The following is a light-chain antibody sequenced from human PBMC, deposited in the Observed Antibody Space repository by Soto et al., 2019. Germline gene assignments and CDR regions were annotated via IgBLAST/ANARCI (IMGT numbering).Light chain of an antibody. CDR1: RSDVGGYNF. J-gene: IGLJ1*01. Sequence: QSALAQPPSASGSPGQSVTISCTGTRSDVGGYNFVSWYQQHPGKAPKLIIYEVTKRPSGVPDRFSGSKSVNTASLTVSGLQAVDEADYYCSSYAGSNNLVFGTGTKLTVL. V-gene: IGLV2-8*01. CDR2: EVT. CDR3: SSYAGSNNLV.